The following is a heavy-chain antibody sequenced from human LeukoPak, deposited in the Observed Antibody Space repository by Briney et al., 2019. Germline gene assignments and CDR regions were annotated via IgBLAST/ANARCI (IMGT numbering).Heavy chain of an antibody. CDR1: GDSLSSYY. Sequence: SETLSLTCTVSGDSLSSYYWTWIRQPPGKGLEWIGYIYYSGSANYNPSLKSRVTISVDTSKNQFSLKLSSVTAADTAVYYCARGIGYCSGGSCYYFDYWGQGTLVTVSS. CDR3: ARGIGYCSGGSCYYFDY. V-gene: IGHV4-59*01. J-gene: IGHJ4*02. CDR2: IYYSGSA. D-gene: IGHD2-15*01.